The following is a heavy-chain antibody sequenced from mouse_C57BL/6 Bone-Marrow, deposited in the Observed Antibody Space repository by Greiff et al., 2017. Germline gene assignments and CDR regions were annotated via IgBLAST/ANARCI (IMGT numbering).Heavy chain of an antibody. CDR2: IAPENGDT. CDR3: TTGAMDY. Sequence: EVKLVESGAELVRPGASVKLSCTASGFNIKDDYMNWVKQRTEQGLEWIGWIAPENGDTEYDSKFQGKATLTADTSSNTAYLQLSSLTSEDTAVCYCTTGAMDYWGQGTSVTVSA. J-gene: IGHJ4*01. V-gene: IGHV14-4*01. CDR1: GFNIKDDY.